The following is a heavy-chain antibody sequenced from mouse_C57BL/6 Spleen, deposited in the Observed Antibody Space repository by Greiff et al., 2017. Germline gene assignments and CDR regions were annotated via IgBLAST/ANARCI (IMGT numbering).Heavy chain of an antibody. Sequence: EVQLQQSGAELVRPGASVKLSCTASGFNIKDDYMHWVKQRPEQGLEWIGWIDPENGDTEYASKFQGKATITADTSSNTAYLQLSSLTSEDTAAYYCTTDGQPGTGFAYWGQGTLVTVSA. CDR2: IDPENGDT. D-gene: IGHD3-1*01. CDR3: TTDGQPGTGFAY. J-gene: IGHJ3*01. V-gene: IGHV14-4*01. CDR1: GFNIKDDY.